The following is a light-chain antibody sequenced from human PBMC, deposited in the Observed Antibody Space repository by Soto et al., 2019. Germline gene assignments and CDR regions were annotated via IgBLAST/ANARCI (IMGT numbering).Light chain of an antibody. CDR2: LEGSGSY. J-gene: IGLJ3*02. CDR3: ETWDSNSRV. V-gene: IGLV4-60*02. Sequence: QPVLTQSSSASASLGSSVKLTCTLSSGHSSYIIAWHQQQPGKAPRYLMKLEGSGSYNKVSGVPDRFSGSISGADRYLTISNLQFDDEADYYCETWDSNSRVFGGGTKLTVL. CDR1: SGHSSYI.